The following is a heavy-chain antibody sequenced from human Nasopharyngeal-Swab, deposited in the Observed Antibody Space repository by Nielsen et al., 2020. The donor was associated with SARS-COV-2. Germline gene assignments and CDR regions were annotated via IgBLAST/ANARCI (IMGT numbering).Heavy chain of an antibody. J-gene: IGHJ6*02. CDR3: ARDRGIFQYYYYGMDV. V-gene: IGHV4-4*02. Sequence: VRQAPGKGLEWIGEIYHSGSTNYNPSLKSRVTISVDKSKNQFSLKLSSVTAADTAVYYCARDRGIFQYYYYGMDVWGQRTTVTVSS. CDR2: IYHSGST. D-gene: IGHD3-10*01.